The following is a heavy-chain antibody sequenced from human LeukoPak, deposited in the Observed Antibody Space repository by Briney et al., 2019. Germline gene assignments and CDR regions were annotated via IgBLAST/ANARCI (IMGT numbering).Heavy chain of an antibody. CDR2: INLHTGGA. Sequence: ASVKVSCKSSGFTFTDYFLHWVRQAPGQGLEWMGCINLHTGGAHYAQKFQDWVSLTRDTSIDTAFMELSSLRSDATAIYYCARDFLGRTNGGSNYFGMDVWGQGTTVTVSS. J-gene: IGHJ6*02. V-gene: IGHV1-2*04. D-gene: IGHD2-8*01. CDR3: ARDFLGRTNGGSNYFGMDV. CDR1: GFTFTDYF.